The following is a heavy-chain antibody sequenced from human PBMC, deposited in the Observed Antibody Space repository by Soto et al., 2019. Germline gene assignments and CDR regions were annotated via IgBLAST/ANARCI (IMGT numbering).Heavy chain of an antibody. CDR2: INHSGNT. Sequence: SSETLSLTCAVYGASLSDNYFNWLRQPPGKGLEWIGEINHSGNTNYNPSLRSRVTISIDTSKNQLSLNLRSVSAADTAVYYCARGRGEFDVWGQGTPVTVYS. D-gene: IGHD2-21*01. J-gene: IGHJ5*02. CDR1: GASLSDNY. CDR3: ARGRGEFDV. V-gene: IGHV4-34*01.